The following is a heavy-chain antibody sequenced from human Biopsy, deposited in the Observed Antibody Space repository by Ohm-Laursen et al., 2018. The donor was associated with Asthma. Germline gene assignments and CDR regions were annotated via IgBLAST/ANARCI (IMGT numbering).Heavy chain of an antibody. CDR1: GFTFSNYG. V-gene: IGHV3-30*03. D-gene: IGHD2-21*01. CDR2: ISFDGSNK. J-gene: IGHJ4*02. Sequence: SLGLSCTASGFTFSNYGMHWVRQAPGKGLDWVAVISFDGSNKNYTDSVKGRFTISRDNSRNTLDLQMNSLRGDDTAVYYCVRWRSGYPDHYSDFWGLGTLVTVSS. CDR3: VRWRSGYPDHYSDF.